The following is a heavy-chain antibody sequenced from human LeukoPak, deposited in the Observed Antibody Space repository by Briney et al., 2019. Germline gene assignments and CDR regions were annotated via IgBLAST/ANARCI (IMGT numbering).Heavy chain of an antibody. CDR2: IYSGGST. CDR3: ARGDYYDSSGYYLGY. J-gene: IGHJ4*02. Sequence: GGSLRLSCAASGFTVSSNYMSWARQAPGKGLEWVSVIYSGGSTYYADSVKGRFTISRDNSKNTLYLQINSLRAEDTAVYYCARGDYYDSSGYYLGYWGQGTLVTVSS. D-gene: IGHD3-22*01. V-gene: IGHV3-53*01. CDR1: GFTVSSNY.